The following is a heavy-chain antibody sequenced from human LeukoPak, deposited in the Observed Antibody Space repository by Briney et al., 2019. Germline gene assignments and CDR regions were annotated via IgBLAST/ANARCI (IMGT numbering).Heavy chain of an antibody. D-gene: IGHD3-10*01. CDR3: ARLYSYYGSGSYYSGVYWFDP. CDR1: GYTFTGYY. Sequence: ASVTVSCKASGYTFTGYYMHWVRQAPGQGLEWTGWINPNRGGTNYAQKFQGRVTMTRDTSISTAYMELSRLRSDDKTVYHCARLYSYYGSGSYYSGVYWFDPWGQGTLVTVSS. V-gene: IGHV1-2*02. J-gene: IGHJ5*02. CDR2: INPNRGGT.